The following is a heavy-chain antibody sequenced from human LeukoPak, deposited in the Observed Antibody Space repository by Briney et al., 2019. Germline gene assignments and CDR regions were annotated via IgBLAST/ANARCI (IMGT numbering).Heavy chain of an antibody. D-gene: IGHD4/OR15-4a*01. V-gene: IGHV1-2*02. CDR1: GYTFTGYY. Sequence: ASVYVSRKASGYTFTGYYMHWVRQAPGQGLEWMGWINPNSGVTKFAQRFQGRVTMTRDTSTSTAYLDLSSLRSDDTAVYYCATAVLYGGKDFGYWGQGTQVTVSS. J-gene: IGHJ4*02. CDR3: ATAVLYGGKDFGY. CDR2: INPNSGVT.